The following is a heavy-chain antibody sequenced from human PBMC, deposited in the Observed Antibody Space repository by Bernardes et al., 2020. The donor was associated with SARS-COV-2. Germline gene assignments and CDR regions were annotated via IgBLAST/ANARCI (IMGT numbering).Heavy chain of an antibody. J-gene: IGHJ6*02. CDR3: SKNAKYSSSSMEV. CDR1: GFTFRQNA. Sequence: LKVSCVSSGFTFRQNAVTWVRRGPGKGLEWVSAISAIGGSTYYAESVKGRVTISRDNSRNTVYLEMSSLRADDTAVYYCSKNAKYSSSSMEVWGQGTTVTVS. V-gene: IGHV3-23*01. D-gene: IGHD6-6*01. CDR2: ISAIGGST.